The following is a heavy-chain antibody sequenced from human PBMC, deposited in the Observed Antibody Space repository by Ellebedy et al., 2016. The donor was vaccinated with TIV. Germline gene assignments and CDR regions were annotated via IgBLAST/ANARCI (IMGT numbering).Heavy chain of an antibody. D-gene: IGHD2-8*01. CDR2: IYFSGIT. J-gene: IGHJ4*02. CDR1: DGSXSNFH. V-gene: IGHV4-59*01. Sequence: MPSETLSLTCTVSDGSXSNFHXRWIPXPPGKGLEWIGYIYFSGITNYNPSLKSRVTMSVDTSKNQFSLKLSSVTTADTAVYYCVSYNGGTGSLQYWGQGTLVTVSS. CDR3: VSYNGGTGSLQY.